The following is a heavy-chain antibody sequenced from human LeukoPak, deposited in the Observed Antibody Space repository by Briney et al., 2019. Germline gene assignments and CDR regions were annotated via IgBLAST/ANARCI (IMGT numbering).Heavy chain of an antibody. CDR2: IIPIFGTA. V-gene: IGHV1-69*13. CDR1: GGTFSSYA. D-gene: IGHD2-2*01. J-gene: IGHJ3*02. CDR3: ARDVRSGGGWVVVPAADAFDI. Sequence: ASVKVSCKASGGTFSSYAISWVRQAPGQGLEWMGGIIPIFGTANYAQKFQGRVTITADESTSTAYMELSSLRSEDTAVYYCARDVRSGGGWVVVPAADAFDIWGQGTMVTVSS.